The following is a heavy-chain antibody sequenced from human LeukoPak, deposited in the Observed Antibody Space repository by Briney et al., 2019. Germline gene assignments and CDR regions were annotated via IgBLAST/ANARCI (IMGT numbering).Heavy chain of an antibody. J-gene: IGHJ6*02. Sequence: GGSLRLSCAASGFTVSSNYMSWVRQAPGKGLEWVSSISSSSSYIYYVDSVKGRFTISRDNAKNSLYLQMNSLRDEDTAVYYCARDAGYSYGRDYYSYGMDVWGQGTTVTVSS. CDR2: ISSSSSYI. D-gene: IGHD5-18*01. CDR3: ARDAGYSYGRDYYSYGMDV. CDR1: GFTVSSNY. V-gene: IGHV3-21*01.